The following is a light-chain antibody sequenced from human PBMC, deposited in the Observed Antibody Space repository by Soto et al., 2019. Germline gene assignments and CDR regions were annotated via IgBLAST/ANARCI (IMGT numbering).Light chain of an antibody. CDR2: EGS. CDR3: CSYAGRNTFYV. Sequence: SAVTQPGAVCASPGQSSAHSSTGASSDIGSQNLVSWYQQHPGKAPKLVIYEGSKRPSGVSDRFSGSKSANTASLTISGLQAEDEADYYCCSYAGRNTFYVFGTGTKVTVL. CDR1: SSDIGSQNL. J-gene: IGLJ1*01. V-gene: IGLV2-23*03.